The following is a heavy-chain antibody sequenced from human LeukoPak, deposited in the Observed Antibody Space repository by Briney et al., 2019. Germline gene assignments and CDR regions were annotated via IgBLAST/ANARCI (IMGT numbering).Heavy chain of an antibody. CDR3: AKGVGRGYYDSSGYYFPDY. CDR1: GFTFSSYA. CDR2: SSNSGSST. Sequence: PGGSLRLSCAASGFTFSSYAMSWVRQAPGKGLEWVSISSNSGSSTHYAGSVKGRFTISRDNSKNTLYLQMNSLRAEDTAVYYCAKGVGRGYYDSSGYYFPDYWGQGTLVTVSS. J-gene: IGHJ4*02. D-gene: IGHD3-22*01. V-gene: IGHV3-23*01.